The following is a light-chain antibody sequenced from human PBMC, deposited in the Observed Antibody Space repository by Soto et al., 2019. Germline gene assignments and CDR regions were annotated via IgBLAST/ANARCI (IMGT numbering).Light chain of an antibody. CDR1: QSVTTN. J-gene: IGKJ1*01. V-gene: IGKV3-15*01. CDR2: GAP. CDR3: QQYASSPRT. Sequence: EVVMTPSPATLSVSPVERATLSCRASQSVTTNMAWYQQTPGQAPRLLIYGAPTRATGIPARFSGSGSGTDFTLTISSLEPEDFAVYYCQQYASSPRTFGQGTKVDIK.